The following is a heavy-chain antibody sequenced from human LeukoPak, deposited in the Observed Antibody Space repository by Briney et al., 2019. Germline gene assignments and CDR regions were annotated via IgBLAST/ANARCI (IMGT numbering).Heavy chain of an antibody. CDR3: AKDSSGWIERLDY. D-gene: IGHD6-19*01. J-gene: IGHJ4*02. V-gene: IGHV3-9*01. CDR1: GFTFDDFA. Sequence: GGSLRLSFVASGFTFDDFAMHWVRQAPGKGLEWVSGISWNSGSIGYADSVKGRFTISRDNAKNSLYLQMNSLRAEDTALYYCAKDSSGWIERLDYWGQGTLVTVSS. CDR2: ISWNSGSI.